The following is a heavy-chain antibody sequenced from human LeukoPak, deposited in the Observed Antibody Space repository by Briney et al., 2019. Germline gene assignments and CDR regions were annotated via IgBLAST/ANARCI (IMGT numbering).Heavy chain of an antibody. CDR2: INPNSGGT. J-gene: IGHJ4*02. CDR1: GYTFTGYY. V-gene: IGHV1-2*02. Sequence: GASVKVSCKASGYTFTGYYMHWVRQAPGQGIEWMGWINPNSGGTNYAQKFQGRVTMTRDTSISTAYMELSRLRSDDTAVYYCASPHHYYDSSGYYNWGQGTLVTVFS. CDR3: ASPHHYYDSSGYYN. D-gene: IGHD3-22*01.